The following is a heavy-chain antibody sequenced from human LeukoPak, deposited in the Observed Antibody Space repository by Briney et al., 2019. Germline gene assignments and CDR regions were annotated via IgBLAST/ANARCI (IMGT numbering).Heavy chain of an antibody. CDR3: ARNHDIFSYYYMDV. CDR1: GYTFTGYY. D-gene: IGHD3-9*01. CDR2: INPNSGGT. J-gene: IGHJ6*03. Sequence: ASVKVSCKASGYTFTGYYMHWVRQAPGQGLEWMGWINPNSGGTNYAQKFQGRVTMSRDTSISTAYMELSRLRSDDTAVYYCARNHDIFSYYYMDVWGKGTTVTVSS. V-gene: IGHV1-2*02.